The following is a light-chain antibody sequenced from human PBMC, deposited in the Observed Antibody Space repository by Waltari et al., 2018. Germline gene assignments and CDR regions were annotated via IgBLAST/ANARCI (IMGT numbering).Light chain of an antibody. CDR2: LGA. J-gene: IGKJ2*01. V-gene: IGKV2-28*01. CDR1: QSLLRGNGYNY. CDR3: MQPLHTPYT. Sequence: DIVMTQSQLSLPVTPGEPASISCKSSQSLLRGNGYNYLDWYVQKPGQSQQLLIYLGATRASGVPDRFSGSGTGTDFTLKISRVDAEVVGIYYCMQPLHTPYTFAQGTKLEI.